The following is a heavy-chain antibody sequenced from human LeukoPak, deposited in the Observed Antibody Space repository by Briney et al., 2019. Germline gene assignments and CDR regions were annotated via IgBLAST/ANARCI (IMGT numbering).Heavy chain of an antibody. D-gene: IGHD4-23*01. J-gene: IGHJ4*02. CDR2: INSGGAI. V-gene: IGHV3-23*01. Sequence: GGSLRLSCAASGFTFSDYAMTWVRQAPGKGLEWVSTINSGGAINYADSVKGRFTISRDNSKNTLYLQMNSLRAEDTAVYYCARDLDYGGNSPYGYWGQGTLVTVSS. CDR1: GFTFSDYA. CDR3: ARDLDYGGNSPYGY.